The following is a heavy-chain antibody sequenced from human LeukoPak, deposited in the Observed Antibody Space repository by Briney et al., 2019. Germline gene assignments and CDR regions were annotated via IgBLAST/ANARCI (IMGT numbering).Heavy chain of an antibody. CDR2: IYSGGST. J-gene: IGHJ3*02. Sequence: GGSLRLSCAASGFTVSSNYMGWVRQAPGKGLEWVSVIYSGGSTYYADSVKGRFTISRDNSKNTLYLQMNSLRAEDTAVYYCARRLAAAGPHDAFDIWGQGTMVTVSS. V-gene: IGHV3-53*01. CDR3: ARRLAAAGPHDAFDI. CDR1: GFTVSSNY. D-gene: IGHD6-13*01.